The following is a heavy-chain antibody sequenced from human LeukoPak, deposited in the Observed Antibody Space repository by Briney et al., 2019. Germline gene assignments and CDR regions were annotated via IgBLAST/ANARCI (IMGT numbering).Heavy chain of an antibody. D-gene: IGHD6-25*01. CDR2: IYYSGST. CDR1: GGFISSYF. Sequence: SETLSLTCTVSGGFISSYFWSWIRHPPGKGLEWIGYIYYSGSTNYNPSLKSRVTISVDTSKNQFSLKLSSVTAADTAVYYCASARLGSGLEGAFDIWGQGTMVTVSS. V-gene: IGHV4-59*01. CDR3: ASARLGSGLEGAFDI. J-gene: IGHJ3*02.